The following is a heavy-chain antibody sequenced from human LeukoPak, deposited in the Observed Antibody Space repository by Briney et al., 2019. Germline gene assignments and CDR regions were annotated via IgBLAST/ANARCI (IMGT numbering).Heavy chain of an antibody. D-gene: IGHD1/OR15-1a*01. J-gene: IGHJ4*02. CDR1: GGSISSYY. CDR3: ARDEMEHHGSYYDF. CDR2: IYTSGTT. Sequence: SETLSLTCTVSGGSISSYYWSWIRQPAGKGLEWIGRIYTSGTTHYNPSLKSRVTMSVDTSKNQFSLKLSSVTAADTAVYYCARDEMEHHGSYYDFWGQGTLVSVSS. V-gene: IGHV4-4*07.